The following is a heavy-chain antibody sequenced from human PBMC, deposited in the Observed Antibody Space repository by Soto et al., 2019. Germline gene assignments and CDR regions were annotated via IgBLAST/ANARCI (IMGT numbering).Heavy chain of an antibody. CDR3: ARVGSVIAVAGKNWFDP. V-gene: IGHV1-2*04. CDR1: GYTFTGYY. Sequence: VASVKVSCKASGYTFTGYYMHWVRQAPGQGLEWMGWINPNSGGTNYAQKFQGWVTMTRDTSSSTAYMELSRLRSDDTAVYYCARVGSVIAVAGKNWFDPWGQGTLVTVSS. J-gene: IGHJ5*02. D-gene: IGHD6-19*01. CDR2: INPNSGGT.